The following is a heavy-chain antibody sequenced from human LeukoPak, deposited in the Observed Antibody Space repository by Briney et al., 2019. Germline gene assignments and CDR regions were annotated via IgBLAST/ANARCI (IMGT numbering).Heavy chain of an antibody. D-gene: IGHD5-24*01. V-gene: IGHV5-51*01. Sequence: GESLKISCKGSGFSFPSYWIAWVRQVPGQGLEWMGIIHPDDSDTRYSPSFLGQVTISADKSISTAYLQWSSLKASDTAMYYCARPVEMATSPFDYWGQGTLVTVSS. CDR3: ARPVEMATSPFDY. J-gene: IGHJ4*02. CDR2: IHPDDSDT. CDR1: GFSFPSYW.